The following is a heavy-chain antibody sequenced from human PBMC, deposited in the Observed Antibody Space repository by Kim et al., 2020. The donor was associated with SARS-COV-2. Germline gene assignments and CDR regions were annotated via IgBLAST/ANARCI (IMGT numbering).Heavy chain of an antibody. CDR1: GGSFSGYY. Sequence: SETLSLTCTVYGGSFSGYYWSWIRQPPGKGLEWIGEINHSGSTNYNPSLKSRVTISVDTSKNQFSLKLSSVTAADTAVYYCARRGDCSSTSCYIDYWGQG. CDR2: INHSGST. J-gene: IGHJ4*02. CDR3: ARRGDCSSTSCYIDY. V-gene: IGHV4-34*01. D-gene: IGHD2-2*02.